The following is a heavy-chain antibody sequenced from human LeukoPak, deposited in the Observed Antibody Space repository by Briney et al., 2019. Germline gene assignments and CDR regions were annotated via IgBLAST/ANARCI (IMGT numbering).Heavy chain of an antibody. Sequence: GGSLRLSCEASGFMFSIYAMHWVRQAPGKGLEWVAVISYDGSDKYYADSVQGRFTISRDSSKNTQYLQMNSLRAEDTAVYYCAKDIVGRITVTGSLGNSYIDYWGQGTLVTVSS. CDR1: GFMFSIYA. CDR3: AKDIVGRITVTGSLGNSYIDY. D-gene: IGHD6-19*01. V-gene: IGHV3-30*04. J-gene: IGHJ4*02. CDR2: ISYDGSDK.